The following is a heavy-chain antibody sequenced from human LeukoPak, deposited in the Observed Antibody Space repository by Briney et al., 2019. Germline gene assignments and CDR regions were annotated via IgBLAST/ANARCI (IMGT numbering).Heavy chain of an antibody. CDR2: ISGSSGST. J-gene: IGHJ4*02. D-gene: IGHD3-16*02. CDR1: GFTFSSYA. Sequence: GGSLRLSCAASGFTFSSYAMSWVRQAPGKGLEWVSAISGSSGSTYYADSVKGRFTISRDNSKNTLYLQMNSLRAEDTAVYYCASLSPNYDYVWGSYRQGGDYWGQGTLVTVSS. CDR3: ASLSPNYDYVWGSYRQGGDY. V-gene: IGHV3-23*01.